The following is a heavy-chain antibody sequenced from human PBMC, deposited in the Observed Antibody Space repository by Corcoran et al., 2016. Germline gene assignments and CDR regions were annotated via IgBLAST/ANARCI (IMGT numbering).Heavy chain of an antibody. CDR3: ARDWGPGYSSSCFDP. J-gene: IGHJ5*02. CDR1: GDSITSGY. CDR2: IYYSGST. Sequence: QVQLQESGPRLVKPSETLSLTCTVSGDSITSGYWSWIRQPPGKGLEWIGYIYYSGSTKYNPALKGRVIMSLDTSKNPFSLQLISVTAADTAVYYCARDWGPGYSSSCFDPWGQGVLITVSS. V-gene: IGHV4-59*01. D-gene: IGHD6-13*01.